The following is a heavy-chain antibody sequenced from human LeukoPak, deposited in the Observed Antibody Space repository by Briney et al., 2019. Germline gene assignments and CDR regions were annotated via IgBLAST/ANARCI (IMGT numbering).Heavy chain of an antibody. J-gene: IGHJ6*02. V-gene: IGHV3-7*03. CDR3: ARNNGMDV. CDR2: VNRDGSET. CDR1: GFALSSHW. Sequence: GGSLRLSCAVSGFALSSHWMTWVRQVPGRGPEWVANVNRDGSETYYLDSVKGRFTISKDNAKNSLYLQMNSLRAEDTALYHCARNNGMDVWGQGTMVTVSS.